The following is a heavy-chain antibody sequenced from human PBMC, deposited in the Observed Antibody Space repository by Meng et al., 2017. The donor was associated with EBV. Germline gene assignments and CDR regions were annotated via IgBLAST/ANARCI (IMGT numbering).Heavy chain of an antibody. J-gene: IGHJ4*02. D-gene: IGHD3-22*01. CDR2: IIPIFGTA. V-gene: IGHV1-69*01. CDR3: ARGRTYYYDSSGYYYKYYFDD. CDR1: GGTFSSYA. Sequence: QVQLVQSGAEVKKPXSSVKVXCKASGGTFSSYAISWVRQAPGQGLEWMGGIIPIFGTANYAQKFQGRVTITADESTSTAYMELSSLRSEDTAVYYCARGRTYYYDSSGYYYKYYFDDWGQGTLVTVSS.